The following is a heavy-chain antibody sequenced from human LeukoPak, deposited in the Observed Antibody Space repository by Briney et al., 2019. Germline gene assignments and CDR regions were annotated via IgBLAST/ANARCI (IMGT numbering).Heavy chain of an antibody. V-gene: IGHV3-30*04. CDR3: ARDRDFWSGYYRGGTNWFDP. J-gene: IGHJ5*02. Sequence: GGSLRLSCAASGFTFSSYAMHWVRQAPGKGLEWLAVISYDGSNKYYADSVKVRFTISRDNSKNTLYLQMNSLRAEDTAVYYCARDRDFWSGYYRGGTNWFDPWGQGPLVTVSS. CDR1: GFTFSSYA. CDR2: ISYDGSNK. D-gene: IGHD3-3*01.